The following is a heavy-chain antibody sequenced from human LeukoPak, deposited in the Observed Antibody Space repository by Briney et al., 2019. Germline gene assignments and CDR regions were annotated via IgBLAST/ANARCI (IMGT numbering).Heavy chain of an antibody. CDR2: IRSKAYHGTT. CDR1: GFTFGDHA. D-gene: IGHD5-18*01. J-gene: IGHJ6*02. Sequence: PGGSLRLSCRGSGFTFGDHAMSWVRQAPGKGLEWVGFIRSKAYHGTTEYAASVKGRFTISRDDSASIAYLQMNSLKTEDTAVYYCARGPIQLWIHNAMDVWGQGTTATVSS. CDR3: ARGPIQLWIHNAMDV. V-gene: IGHV3-49*04.